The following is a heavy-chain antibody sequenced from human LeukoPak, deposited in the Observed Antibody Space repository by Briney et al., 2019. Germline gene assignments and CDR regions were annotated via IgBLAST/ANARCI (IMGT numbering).Heavy chain of an antibody. CDR2: ISYDGSNK. CDR1: GFTFSSYG. V-gene: IGHV3-30*03. D-gene: IGHD3-9*01. Sequence: PGRSLRLSCAASGFTFSSYGMHWVRQAPGKGLERVAVISYDGSNKYYADSVKGRFTISRDNSKNTLYLQMNSLRAEDTAVYYCARAKDDILTGPTSRYCYGMDVWGQGTTVTVSS. J-gene: IGHJ6*02. CDR3: ARAKDDILTGPTSRYCYGMDV.